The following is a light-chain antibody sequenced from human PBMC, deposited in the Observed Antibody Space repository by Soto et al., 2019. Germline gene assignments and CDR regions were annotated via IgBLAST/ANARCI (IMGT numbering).Light chain of an antibody. CDR1: SSNIGAHYD. J-gene: IGLJ1*01. V-gene: IGLV1-40*01. CDR2: GNS. Sequence: QSVLTQPPSVSGAPGQRVTISCTGSSSNIGAHYDVHWYQQLPGTAPKLLIYGNSNRPSGVPDRFPGSKSGTSASLAITGLQAEDEADYYCQSYDNSLSVYVFGTGTKSPS. CDR3: QSYDNSLSVYV.